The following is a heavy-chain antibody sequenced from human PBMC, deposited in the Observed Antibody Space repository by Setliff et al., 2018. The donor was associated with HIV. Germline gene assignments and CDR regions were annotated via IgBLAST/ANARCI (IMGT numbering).Heavy chain of an antibody. CDR1: GFSLNNLRMS. CDR3: AHTPVSRNEYFFDH. CDR2: VLANDEK. D-gene: IGHD3-10*01. V-gene: IGHV2-26*01. Sequence: GSGPTLVNPTETLTLTCTVPGFSLNNLRMSVTWIRQPPGKALEWLGNVLANDEKSYTASLKTRLTISKDTSKSQVVLTMSNMDPVDTATFFCAHTPVSRNEYFFDHWGQGTLVTVS. J-gene: IGHJ4*02.